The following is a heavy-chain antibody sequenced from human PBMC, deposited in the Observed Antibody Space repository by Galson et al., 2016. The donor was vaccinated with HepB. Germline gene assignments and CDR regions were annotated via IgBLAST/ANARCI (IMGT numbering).Heavy chain of an antibody. V-gene: IGHV3-53*01. J-gene: IGHJ3*01. CDR1: GFTVDSDY. Sequence: SLRLSCAASGFTVDSDYMHWVRQAPGKGLEWVSVLYSGGTILYADSVKGRFTISRDTDTNTLYLQMNNLGAEDRAVDYCARGSPFDVWGRGTLVTVSS. CDR3: ARGSPFDV. CDR2: LYSGGTI.